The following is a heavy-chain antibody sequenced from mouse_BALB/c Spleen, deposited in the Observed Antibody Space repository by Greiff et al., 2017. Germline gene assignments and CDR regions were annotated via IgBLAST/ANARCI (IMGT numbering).Heavy chain of an antibody. V-gene: IGHV1S41*01. Sequence: LARPGASVKMSCKASGYTFTSYWINWIKQRPGQGLEWIGRIAPGSGSTYYNEMFKGKATLTVDTSSSTAYIQLSSLSSEDSAVYFCASLGYRYYAMDYWGQGTSVTVSS. CDR3: ASLGYRYYAMDY. J-gene: IGHJ4*01. CDR1: GYTFTSYW. D-gene: IGHD2-14*01. CDR2: IAPGSGST.